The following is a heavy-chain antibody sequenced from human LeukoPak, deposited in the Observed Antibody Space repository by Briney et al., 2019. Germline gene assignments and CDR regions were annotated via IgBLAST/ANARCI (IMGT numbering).Heavy chain of an antibody. J-gene: IGHJ2*01. V-gene: IGHV4-59*08. CDR1: GGSISSYY. Sequence: SETLSLTCTVSGGSISSYYWSWIRQPPGKGLEWIGYIYYSGSTNYNPSLKSRVTISVDTSKNQFSLKPSSATAADTAVYYCARLPGYYDSSGQALRYFDLWGRGTLVTVSS. CDR3: ARLPGYYDSSGQALRYFDL. CDR2: IYYSGST. D-gene: IGHD3-22*01.